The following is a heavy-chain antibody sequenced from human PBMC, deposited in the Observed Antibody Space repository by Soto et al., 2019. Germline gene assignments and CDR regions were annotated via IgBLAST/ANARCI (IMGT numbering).Heavy chain of an antibody. CDR1: GASISSDY. Sequence: QVQLQESGPGLVKPSETLSLTCSVSGASISSDYWSWIRQPPGKGLEWIGYIYYSGSTNYNPSLKSXATXSXNTSKNQFSLNLGSVTAADTAVYYCASGGDYGRFDYWGQGTLVTVSS. D-gene: IGHD3-10*01. J-gene: IGHJ4*02. CDR3: ASGGDYGRFDY. CDR2: IYYSGST. V-gene: IGHV4-59*01.